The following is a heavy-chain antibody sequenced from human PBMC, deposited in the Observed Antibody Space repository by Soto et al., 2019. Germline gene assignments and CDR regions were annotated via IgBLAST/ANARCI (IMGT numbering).Heavy chain of an antibody. Sequence: SETLSLTCTVSGGSISSYYWSWIRQPPGKGLEWIGYIYYSGSTNYNPSLKSRVTISVDTSKDQFSLKLSSVTAADTAVYYCARKHGREKFDYWGQGTLVSVSS. CDR1: GGSISSYY. D-gene: IGHD1-26*01. J-gene: IGHJ4*02. V-gene: IGHV4-59*01. CDR3: ARKHGREKFDY. CDR2: IYYSGST.